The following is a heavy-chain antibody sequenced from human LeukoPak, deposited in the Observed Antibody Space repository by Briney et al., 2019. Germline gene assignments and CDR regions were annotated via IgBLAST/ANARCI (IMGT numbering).Heavy chain of an antibody. CDR1: GFTFSSYA. CDR2: ISYDGSNK. Sequence: GGSLRLSCAASGFTFSSYAMHWVRQAPGKGLEWVAVISYDGSNKYYADSVKGRFTISRDNSKNTLYLQMNSLRAEDTAVYYYARGEPVDTDSHFDYWGQGTLVTVPS. D-gene: IGHD5-18*01. V-gene: IGHV3-30*04. J-gene: IGHJ4*02. CDR3: ARGEPVDTDSHFDY.